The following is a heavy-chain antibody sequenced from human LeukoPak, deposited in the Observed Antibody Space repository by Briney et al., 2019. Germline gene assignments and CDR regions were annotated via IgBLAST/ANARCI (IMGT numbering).Heavy chain of an antibody. Sequence: SETLSLTCTVSGGSISNSHWSWIRQPPGKGLEWIGSIYYSGGTNYNPSLKSRVTISLDTSKNQFSLKLTSVTAADTAIYYCARHGVGSGYYYYGMDVWGQGTTVTVSS. J-gene: IGHJ6*02. CDR2: IYYSGGT. CDR1: GGSISNSH. V-gene: IGHV4-59*08. CDR3: ARHGVGSGYYYYGMDV. D-gene: IGHD3-3*01.